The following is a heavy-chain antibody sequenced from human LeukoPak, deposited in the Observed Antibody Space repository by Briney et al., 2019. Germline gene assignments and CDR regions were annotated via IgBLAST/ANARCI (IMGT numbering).Heavy chain of an antibody. CDR3: ARQPNWNYLWFDP. J-gene: IGHJ5*02. CDR1: GASFSGHY. V-gene: IGHV4-59*11. CDR2: IYYSGST. D-gene: IGHD1-7*01. Sequence: SEALSLTCTVSGASFSGHYWTWIRQPPGKGLEWIGYIYYSGSTNYNPSLKSRVTISVDTSKNQFSLKLSSVTAADTAMYYCARQPNWNYLWFDPWGQGTLVTVSS.